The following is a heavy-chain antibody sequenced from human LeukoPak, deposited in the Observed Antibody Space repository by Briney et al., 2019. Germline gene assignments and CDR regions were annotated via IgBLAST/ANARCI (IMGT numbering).Heavy chain of an antibody. CDR3: AKVGHYDILTGYYY. Sequence: GGSLRLFCAASGFTFSSYGMHWVRQAPGKALEWVAFIRYDGSNKYYADSVKGRFTISRDNSKNTLYLQMNSLRAEDTAVYYCAKVGHYDILTGYYYWGQGTLVTVSS. CDR1: GFTFSSYG. CDR2: IRYDGSNK. J-gene: IGHJ4*02. V-gene: IGHV3-30*02. D-gene: IGHD3-9*01.